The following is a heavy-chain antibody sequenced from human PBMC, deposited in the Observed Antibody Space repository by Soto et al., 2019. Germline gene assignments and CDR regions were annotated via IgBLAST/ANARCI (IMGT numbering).Heavy chain of an antibody. V-gene: IGHV3-23*01. D-gene: IGHD3-3*01. J-gene: IGHJ4*02. Sequence: GGSLRLSCAASGFTFSSYAMSWVRQAPGKGLEWVSAISGSGGSTYYADSVKGRFTISRDNSKNTLYLQMNSLRAEDTDVYYCAKDWYYDFWSGYLTASDYWGQGTLVTVSS. CDR2: ISGSGGST. CDR3: AKDWYYDFWSGYLTASDY. CDR1: GFTFSSYA.